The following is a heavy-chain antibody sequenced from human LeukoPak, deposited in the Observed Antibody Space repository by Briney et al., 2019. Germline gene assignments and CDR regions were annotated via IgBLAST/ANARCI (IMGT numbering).Heavy chain of an antibody. D-gene: IGHD5-12*01. Sequence: TSETLSLTCAVYGGSFSGYYWSWIRQPPGKGLEWIGYIYYSGSTNYNPSLKSRVTISVDTSKNQFSLKLSSVTAADTAVYYCARWGRGGYDGTFDYWGQGTLVTVSS. V-gene: IGHV4-59*08. CDR2: IYYSGST. J-gene: IGHJ4*02. CDR1: GGSFSGYY. CDR3: ARWGRGGYDGTFDY.